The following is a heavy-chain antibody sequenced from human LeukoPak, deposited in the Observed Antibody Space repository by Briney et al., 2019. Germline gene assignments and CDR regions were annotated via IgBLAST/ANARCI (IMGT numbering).Heavy chain of an antibody. J-gene: IGHJ4*02. CDR3: SSLADY. CDR2: IRSNANNYAT. CDR1: GFTFSGSA. Sequence: GGSLRLSCAASGFTFSGSAMHWVRQASGKGLEWVGRIRSNANNYATAYAASVKGRFTISRDDSKNTAYLQMNSLKTEDAAVYYCSSLADYWGQGTLVTVSS. D-gene: IGHD3-3*02. V-gene: IGHV3-73*01.